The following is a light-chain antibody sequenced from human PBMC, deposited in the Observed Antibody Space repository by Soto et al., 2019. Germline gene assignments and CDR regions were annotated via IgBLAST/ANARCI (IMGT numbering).Light chain of an antibody. CDR2: DVS. CDR3: SSYTSSSTPYV. Sequence: QSVLTQPASVSGSPGQSITISCTGSSSDVGGYDYVSWYQHHPGKAPKLMIHDVSNRPSGVSNRFSGSKSGNTASLTTSGLQAEDEADYYCSSYTSSSTPYVFGTGTKVTVL. V-gene: IGLV2-14*03. J-gene: IGLJ1*01. CDR1: SSDVGGYDY.